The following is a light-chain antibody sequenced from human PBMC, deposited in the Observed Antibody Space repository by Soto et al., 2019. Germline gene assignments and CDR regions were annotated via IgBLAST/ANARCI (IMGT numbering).Light chain of an antibody. V-gene: IGLV3-25*03. CDR1: ALPKQY. CDR2: KDS. Sequence: SYELTQPPSVSVSPGQTARITCSGDALPKQYAYWYQQKPGQAPVLDIYKDSERPSGIPKRFSGSSSGTTVTLTISGVQAEDEADYYCQSADSSGTDVVFGGGTKVTVL. J-gene: IGLJ2*01. CDR3: QSADSSGTDVV.